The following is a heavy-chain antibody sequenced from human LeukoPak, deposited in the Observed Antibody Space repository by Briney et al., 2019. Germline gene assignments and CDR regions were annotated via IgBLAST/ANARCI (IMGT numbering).Heavy chain of an antibody. CDR1: GYTFTGYY. V-gene: IGHV1-2*02. CDR3: ARTPFYDILTGYKWFDP. CDR2: INPNSGGT. D-gene: IGHD3-9*01. Sequence: ASVKVSCKASGYTFTGYYMHWVRQAPGQGLGWMGWINPNSGGTNYAQKFQGRVTMTRDTSISTAYMELSRLRSDDTAVYYCARTPFYDILTGYKWFDPWGQGTLVTVSS. J-gene: IGHJ5*02.